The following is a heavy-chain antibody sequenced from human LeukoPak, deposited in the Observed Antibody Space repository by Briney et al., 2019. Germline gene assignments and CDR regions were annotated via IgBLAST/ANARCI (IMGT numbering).Heavy chain of an antibody. CDR2: IYHSGST. J-gene: IGHJ4*02. V-gene: IGHV4-38-2*01. Sequence: SETLSLTCAASGYSFSSGYIRCGIRQPPGKGLEWIGSIYHSGSTYYNPSLKSRVTISVDTSKNQFSLKLSSVTAADTAVYYCGTGYQEDDYWGQGTLVTVSS. CDR3: GTGYQEDDY. CDR1: GYSFSSGYI. D-gene: IGHD6-25*01.